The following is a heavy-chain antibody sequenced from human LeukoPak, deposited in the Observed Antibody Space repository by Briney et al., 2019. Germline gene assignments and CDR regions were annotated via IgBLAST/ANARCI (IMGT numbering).Heavy chain of an antibody. CDR2: IYTSGST. J-gene: IGHJ4*02. V-gene: IGHV4-61*02. Sequence: SETLSLTCTVSGGSISSGIYYWSWIRQPAGKGLEWIGRIYTSGSTNYNPSLKSRVTISVDTSKNQFSLKLSSVTAADTAVYYCARDPSIAVAGTGFDYWGQGTLVTVSS. CDR1: GGSISSGIYY. D-gene: IGHD6-19*01. CDR3: ARDPSIAVAGTGFDY.